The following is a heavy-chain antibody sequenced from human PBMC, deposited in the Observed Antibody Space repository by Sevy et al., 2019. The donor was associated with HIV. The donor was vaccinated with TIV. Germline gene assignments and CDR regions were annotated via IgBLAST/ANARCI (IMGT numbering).Heavy chain of an antibody. V-gene: IGHV3-21*01. Sequence: GGSLRLSCAASGFTFSSYSMIWVRQAPGKGLEWVSSISSSSSYIYYADSVKGRFTISRDNAKNSLYLQMNSLRAEDTAVYYCARDKVATIYYYYYGMDVWGQGTTVTVSS. CDR3: ARDKVATIYYYYYGMDV. J-gene: IGHJ6*02. D-gene: IGHD5-12*01. CDR2: ISSSSSYI. CDR1: GFTFSSYS.